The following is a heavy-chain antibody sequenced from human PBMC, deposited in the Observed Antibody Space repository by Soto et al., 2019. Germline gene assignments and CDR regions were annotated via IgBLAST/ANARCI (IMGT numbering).Heavy chain of an antibody. D-gene: IGHD2-2*02. CDR3: ARGQVGCSSTSCYIPYHYYGMDV. Sequence: NPSETLSLTCAVYGGSFSGYYWSWIRQPPGKGLEWIGEINHSGSTNYNPSLKSRVTISVDTSKNQFSLKLSSVTAADTAVYYCARGQVGCSSTSCYIPYHYYGMDVWGQGTTVTVSS. J-gene: IGHJ6*02. V-gene: IGHV4-34*01. CDR1: GGSFSGYY. CDR2: INHSGST.